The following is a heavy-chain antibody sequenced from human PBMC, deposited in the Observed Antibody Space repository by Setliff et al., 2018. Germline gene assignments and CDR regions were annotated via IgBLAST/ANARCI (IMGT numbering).Heavy chain of an antibody. Sequence: SETLSLTCTVSGASLRSGSNYWGWFRQPAGKGLEWIGRIYTDGTTNYNPSLKSRVSISADTSMNHFSLRMTSVSAADTAVYYCAKEFVVISFVKDIHHHYGMDVWGQGTTVTVSS. CDR3: AKEFVVISFVKDIHHHYGMDV. V-gene: IGHV4-61*02. CDR2: IYTDGTT. J-gene: IGHJ6*02. D-gene: IGHD2-21*01. CDR1: GASLRSGSNY.